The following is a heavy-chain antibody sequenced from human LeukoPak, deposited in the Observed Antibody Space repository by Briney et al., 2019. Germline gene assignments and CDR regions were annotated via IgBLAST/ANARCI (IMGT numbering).Heavy chain of an antibody. D-gene: IGHD3-22*01. V-gene: IGHV3-49*04. J-gene: IGHJ3*02. CDR1: GFPFSGYG. CDR3: TRRYNYDSSGYYYVRDAFDI. Sequence: GGSLRLSCAASGFPFSGYGVNWVRQAPGKGLEWVGFIRSKAYGGTTKNAASVKGRFTISRDDSRSIAYLQMNSLKTEDTAVYYCTRRYNYDSSGYYYVRDAFDIWGQGTMVTVSS. CDR2: IRSKAYGGTT.